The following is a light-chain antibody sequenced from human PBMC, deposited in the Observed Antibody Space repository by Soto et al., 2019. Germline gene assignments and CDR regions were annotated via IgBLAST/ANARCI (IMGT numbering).Light chain of an antibody. CDR1: SSNIGSHY. CDR3: GTWDSSLTAGV. CDR2: DNN. J-gene: IGLJ1*01. Sequence: QSVLTQPPSVSAAPGQKVTISCSGRSSNIGSHYVSWYQRFPGTAPKLLIYDNNQRPSGIPDRFSASKSGTSATLGITGLQPGDEADYYCGTWDSSLTAGVFGTGTKVTVL. V-gene: IGLV1-51*01.